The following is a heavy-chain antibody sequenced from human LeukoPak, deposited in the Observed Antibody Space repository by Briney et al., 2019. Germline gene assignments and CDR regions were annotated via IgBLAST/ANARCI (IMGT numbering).Heavy chain of an antibody. CDR2: ISWNSGSI. V-gene: IGHV3-9*01. Sequence: GRSLRLSCAASGFTFDDYAMPWVRQAPGKGLEWVSGISWNSGSIGYADSVKGRFTISRDNAKNSLYLQMNSLRAEDTALYYCAKDMAYYDSSAAENYYYYYGMDVWGQGTTVTVSS. D-gene: IGHD3-22*01. J-gene: IGHJ6*02. CDR1: GFTFDDYA. CDR3: AKDMAYYDSSAAENYYYYYGMDV.